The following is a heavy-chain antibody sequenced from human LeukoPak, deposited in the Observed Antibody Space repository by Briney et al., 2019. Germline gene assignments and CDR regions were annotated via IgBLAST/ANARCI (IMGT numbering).Heavy chain of an antibody. CDR3: ARQSNTLIYPRQFAS. D-gene: IGHD2-8*01. J-gene: IGHJ4*02. CDR1: GYSISSGSY. CDR2: MYHSGST. V-gene: IGHV4-38-2*01. Sequence: PSGTLSLTCAVSGYSISSGSYWGWIRQPPGKGLEYIGSMYHSGSTYYNPSLKSRVTISVDTSKNQFSLNLRSVTAADTAVYYCARQSNTLIYPRQFASWGQGTQVTVSS.